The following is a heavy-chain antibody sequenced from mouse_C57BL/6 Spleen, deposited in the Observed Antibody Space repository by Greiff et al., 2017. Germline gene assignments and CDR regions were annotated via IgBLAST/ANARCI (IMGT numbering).Heavy chain of an antibody. J-gene: IGHJ4*01. V-gene: IGHV1-84*01. CDR3: ARIGLDYYGSTYYAMDY. D-gene: IGHD1-1*01. CDR1: GYTFTDYY. Sequence: LVESGPELVKPGASVKISCKASGYTFTDYYINWVKQRPGQGLEWIGWIYPGSGNTKYNEKFKGKATLTVDTSSSTAYMQLSSLTSEDSAVYFCARIGLDYYGSTYYAMDYWGQGTSVTVSS. CDR2: IYPGSGNT.